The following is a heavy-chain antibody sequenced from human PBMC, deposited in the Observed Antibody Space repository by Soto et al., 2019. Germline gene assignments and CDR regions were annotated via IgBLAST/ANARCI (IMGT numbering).Heavy chain of an antibody. CDR2: IQYNGGS. Sequence: QVQLQESAPGLVKPSETLSLTCSVSGGSVSSAYFHWSWIRQPPGRGLEWIGQIQYNGGSNYNSYLKSRLSLSIDTSRNQFSLKLDSVTAADTAIYYCAVYLPGAGGDGDWGQGTLVTVSS. D-gene: IGHD6-19*01. J-gene: IGHJ4*02. V-gene: IGHV4-61*01. CDR1: GGSVSSAYFH. CDR3: AVYLPGAGGDGD.